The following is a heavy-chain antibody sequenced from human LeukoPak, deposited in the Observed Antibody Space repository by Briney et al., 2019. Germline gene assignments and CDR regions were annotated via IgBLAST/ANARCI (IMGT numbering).Heavy chain of an antibody. V-gene: IGHV3-48*01. J-gene: IGHJ3*02. CDR2: ISSSSSTI. Sequence: PGGSLRLSCAASGFTFSSYSMNWVRQAPGKGLEWVSYISSSSSTIYYADSVKGRFTISRDNAKNSLYLQMNSLRAEDTAVYYCARDSRGGRRAFDIWGQGTMVTVSS. CDR1: GFTFSSYS. CDR3: ARDSRGGRRAFDI. D-gene: IGHD3-16*01.